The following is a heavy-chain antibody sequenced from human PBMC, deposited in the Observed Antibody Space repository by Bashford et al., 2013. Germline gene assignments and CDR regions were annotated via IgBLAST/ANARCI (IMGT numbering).Heavy chain of an antibody. CDR3: AKDSVYGRFDY. CDR2: IYYSGST. CDR1: GGSISSYY. D-gene: IGHD5/OR15-5a*01. Sequence: SETLSLTCTVSGGSISSYYWSWIRQPPGKGLEWIGYIYYSGSTNYNPSLKSRVTISVDTSKNQFSLKLSSVTAADTAVYYCAKDSVYGRFDYWGQGLWSPSPQ. V-gene: IGHV4-59*12. J-gene: IGHJ4*02.